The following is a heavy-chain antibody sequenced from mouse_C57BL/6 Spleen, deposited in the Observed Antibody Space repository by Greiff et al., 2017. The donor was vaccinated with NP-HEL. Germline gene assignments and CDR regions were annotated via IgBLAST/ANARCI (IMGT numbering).Heavy chain of an antibody. Sequence: EVQLQQSGAELVRPGASVKLSCTASGFNIKDDYMHWVKQRPEQGLEWIGWIDPGNGDTEYASKFQGKATITADTSSNTAYLQLSSLTSEDTAVYYCTRGTLDYWGQGTTLTVSS. CDR3: TRGTLDY. D-gene: IGHD3-3*01. CDR2: IDPGNGDT. CDR1: GFNIKDDY. V-gene: IGHV14-4*01. J-gene: IGHJ2*01.